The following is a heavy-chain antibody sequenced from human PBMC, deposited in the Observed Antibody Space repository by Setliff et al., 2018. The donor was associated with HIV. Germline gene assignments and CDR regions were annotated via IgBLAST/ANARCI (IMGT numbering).Heavy chain of an antibody. V-gene: IGHV1-24*01. D-gene: IGHD3-22*01. CDR1: GYTLTELS. J-gene: IGHJ4*02. CDR2: FDPEDGET. Sequence: ASVTVSCKVSGYTLTELSMHWVRQAPGKGLEWMGGFDPEDGETIYAQKFQGWITMTRDTSISTAYMELSRLRSDDTAVYYCARGMDYYDTSGYYQYYFDYWGQGTLVTVSS. CDR3: ARGMDYYDTSGYYQYYFDY.